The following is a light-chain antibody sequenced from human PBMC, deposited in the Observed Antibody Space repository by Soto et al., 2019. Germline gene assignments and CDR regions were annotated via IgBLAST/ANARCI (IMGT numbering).Light chain of an antibody. Sequence: DIQMTQSPSSLAASVGERVTITCRASQTISDWLAWHQQKPGKAPKLLIYKASSLESGVPSRFSGSGSGTEFTLTISSLQPDDVATYYCLQYETYWTFGQGTKVDIK. J-gene: IGKJ1*01. V-gene: IGKV1-5*03. CDR2: KAS. CDR3: LQYETYWT. CDR1: QTISDW.